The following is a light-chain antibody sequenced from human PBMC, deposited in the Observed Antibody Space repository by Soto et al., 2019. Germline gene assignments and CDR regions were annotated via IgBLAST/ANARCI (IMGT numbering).Light chain of an antibody. CDR3: QLRPLRPPRT. J-gene: IGKJ1*01. V-gene: IGKV2-30*01. CDR1: QSLVYSDGNTY. CDR2: KVS. Sequence: DVVMTQSPLSLPVTLGQPASISCRSSQSLVYSDGNTYLNWFQQRPGQSPRRLIYKVSNRDPGVTVRSSGRPEGTEFALEISRVESEDVGDDYCQLRPLRPPRTFGQGNKVEL.